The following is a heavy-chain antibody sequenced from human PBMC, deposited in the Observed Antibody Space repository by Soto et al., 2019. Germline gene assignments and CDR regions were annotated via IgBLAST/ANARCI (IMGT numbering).Heavy chain of an antibody. CDR3: ARDKDRPQIGGNFYYGMDV. CDR1: GGTFGNSA. CDR2: IIPIFPTP. V-gene: IGHV1-69*12. J-gene: IGHJ6*02. Sequence: QVQLVQSGAEVKKPGSSVTVSCKASGGTFGNSAISWVRQAPGQGLEWMGGIIPIFPTPAYAQKFQGRVTITADESTSTAYMEFTSLRSEDTAVYYCARDKDRPQIGGNFYYGMDVWGQGTTVTV. D-gene: IGHD1-26*01.